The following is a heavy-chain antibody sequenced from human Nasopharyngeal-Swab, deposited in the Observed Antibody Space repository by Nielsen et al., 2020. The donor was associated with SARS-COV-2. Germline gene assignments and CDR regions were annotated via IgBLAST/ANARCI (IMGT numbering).Heavy chain of an antibody. CDR1: GFTVSSNY. CDR2: IYSGGST. Sequence: GGSLRLSCAASGFTVSSNYMSWVRQAPGKGLEWVSVIYSGGSTYYADSVKGRFTISRDNSKNTLYLQMNSLRAEDTAVYYCARGRGGFGYGDYVDYWGQGTLVTVSS. V-gene: IGHV3-53*01. J-gene: IGHJ4*02. CDR3: ARGRGGFGYGDYVDY. D-gene: IGHD4-17*01.